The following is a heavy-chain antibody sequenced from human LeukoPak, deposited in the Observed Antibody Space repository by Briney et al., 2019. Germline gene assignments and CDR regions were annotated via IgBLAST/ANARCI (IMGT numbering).Heavy chain of an antibody. CDR3: ARRYYSNLGSFPFDF. V-gene: IGHV4-34*01. CDR1: GGPFSGYF. D-gene: IGHD2/OR15-2a*01. Sequence: SETLSLTCAVSGGPFSGYFWSWIRQSSGKGLEWIGEIHNSGTTNYNPSLNSRVTISEDTSKNQFYLNLSSVTAADTAVYYCARRYYSNLGSFPFDFWGQGTMVTVSS. J-gene: IGHJ4*02. CDR2: IHNSGTT.